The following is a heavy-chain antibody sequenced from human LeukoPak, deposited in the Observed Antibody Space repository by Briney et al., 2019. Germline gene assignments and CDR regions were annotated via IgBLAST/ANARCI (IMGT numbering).Heavy chain of an antibody. CDR3: ARARDWFDP. V-gene: IGHV4-30-2*01. J-gene: IGHJ5*02. CDR2: IYHSGST. Sequence: SETLSLTSAVSGGSISSGGYSWSWIRQPPGKGLEWIGYIYHSGSTYYNPSLKSRVTISVDRSKNQSSLKLSSVTAADTAVYYCARARDWFDPWGQGTLVTVSS. CDR1: GGSISSGGYS.